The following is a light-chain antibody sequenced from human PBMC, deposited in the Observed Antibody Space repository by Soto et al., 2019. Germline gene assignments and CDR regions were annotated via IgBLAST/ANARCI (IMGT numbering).Light chain of an antibody. J-gene: IGKJ4*01. CDR2: KAS. CDR3: QQYDTSPLT. CDR1: QSVNSW. Sequence: DIQMTQSPSTLSASVGDRVTSTFRASQSVNSWLAWYQQKPGKAPKLLLYKASSLESGVPSRFSGSGSGTEFTLTISSLQPDDFGTYYCQQYDTSPLTFGGGTKVDIK. V-gene: IGKV1-5*03.